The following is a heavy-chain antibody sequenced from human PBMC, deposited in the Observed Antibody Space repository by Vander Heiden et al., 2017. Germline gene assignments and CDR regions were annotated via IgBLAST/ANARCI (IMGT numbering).Heavy chain of an antibody. CDR1: GGSVYSFSYY. D-gene: IGHD3-16*02. Sequence: QLQLQESGPGLVKPSETLSLTCTVSGGSVYSFSYYWGWTRQPPGEGLEWIGYIFSNGDTYYNPSLESRVTISVDTSKNQFSLKLSSVTAADTAVYYCARQTYRSFAPWGQGVLVTVSS. CDR2: IFSNGDT. CDR3: ARQTYRSFAP. J-gene: IGHJ5*02. V-gene: IGHV4-39*01.